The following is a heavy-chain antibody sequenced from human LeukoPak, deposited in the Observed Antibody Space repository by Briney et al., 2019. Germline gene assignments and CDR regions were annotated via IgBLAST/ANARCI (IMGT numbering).Heavy chain of an antibody. V-gene: IGHV1-8*01. J-gene: IGHJ6*02. CDR1: GYTFTSYD. D-gene: IGHD2-2*01. Sequence: GASVKVSCKASGYTFTSYDINWVRQATGQGLEWMGWMNPNSGNTGYAQKFQGRVTMTRDTSISTAYMELSRLRSDDTAVYYCARGDIVVVPAAINYGMDVWGQGTTVTVSS. CDR2: MNPNSGNT. CDR3: ARGDIVVVPAAINYGMDV.